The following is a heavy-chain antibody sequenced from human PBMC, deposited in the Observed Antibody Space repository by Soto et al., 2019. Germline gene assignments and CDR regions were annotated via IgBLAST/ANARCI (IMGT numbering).Heavy chain of an antibody. CDR1: AFSFSTYG. D-gene: IGHD3-3*02. V-gene: IGHV3-33*01. Sequence: QVQLLESGGGVVQPGRSLRLSCTVSAFSFSTYGMHWVRQAPGKGLEWVAIVWADGATKYYADSVRGRFNISINNSENTIYLQMNSLRAEDTAVYYCATGRPGPVSTFPLFEYWGQGTLVTVSS. J-gene: IGHJ4*02. CDR2: VWADGATK. CDR3: ATGRPGPVSTFPLFEY.